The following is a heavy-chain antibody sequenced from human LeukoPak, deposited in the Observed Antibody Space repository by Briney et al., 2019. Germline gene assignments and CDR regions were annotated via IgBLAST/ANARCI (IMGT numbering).Heavy chain of an antibody. J-gene: IGHJ4*02. CDR2: IYHTGSS. V-gene: IGHV4-4*02. D-gene: IGHD1-26*01. CDR3: ARDSLGEYSGSYYFDY. Sequence: SETLSLTCAVPGGSISSTNWWSWVRQPPGKGLEWIGEIYHTGSSNYNPSLKSRVTISLDKSKNLFSLKLRSVTAADTAVYYCARDSLGEYSGSYYFDYWGQGTLVTVSS. CDR1: GGSISSTNW.